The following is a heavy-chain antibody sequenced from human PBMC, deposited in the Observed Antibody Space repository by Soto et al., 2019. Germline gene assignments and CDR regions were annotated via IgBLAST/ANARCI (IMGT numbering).Heavy chain of an antibody. CDR1: GFTLSSYW. CDR3: RYVGYSYGMDV. CDR2: INSDGSST. J-gene: IGHJ6*02. Sequence: GGSLRLSCAASGFTLSSYWMHWVRQAPGKGLVWVSRINSDGSSTNYADSVKGRFTISRDNAQNTLYLQMNSLRADDTAVYYCRYVGYSYGMDVWGQGTTVTVSS. D-gene: IGHD3-16*01. V-gene: IGHV3-74*01.